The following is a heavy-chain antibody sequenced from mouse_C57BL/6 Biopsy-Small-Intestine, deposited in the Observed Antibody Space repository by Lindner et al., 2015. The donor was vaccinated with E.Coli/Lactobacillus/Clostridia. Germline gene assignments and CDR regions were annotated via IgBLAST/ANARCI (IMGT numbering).Heavy chain of an antibody. CDR2: IYPRSGNT. D-gene: IGHD3-2*02. V-gene: IGHV1-81*01. CDR3: ARGSSGYVGY. CDR1: GYTFTSYG. Sequence: VQLQESGAELARPGASVKLSCKASGYTFTSYGVSWVKQRTGQGLEWIGEIYPRSGNTYYNEKFKGKATLTADKSSSTAYMELRSLTSEDSAVYFCARGSSGYVGYWGQGTALTVSS. J-gene: IGHJ2*01.